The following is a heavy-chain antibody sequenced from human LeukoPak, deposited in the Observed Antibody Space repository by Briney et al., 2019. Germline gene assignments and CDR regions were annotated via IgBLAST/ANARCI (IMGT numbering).Heavy chain of an antibody. CDR3: ARGRRQLVRSWGY. Sequence: SETLSLTCTVSGGSISSSSYYWGWIRQPPGKGLEWIGEISHRGSTNYNPSLKSRVTISVYTSKNQFSLKLTSVTAADTAVYYCARGRRQLVRSWGYWGQGTLVTVSS. D-gene: IGHD6-13*01. CDR2: ISHRGST. J-gene: IGHJ4*02. V-gene: IGHV4-39*07. CDR1: GGSISSSSYY.